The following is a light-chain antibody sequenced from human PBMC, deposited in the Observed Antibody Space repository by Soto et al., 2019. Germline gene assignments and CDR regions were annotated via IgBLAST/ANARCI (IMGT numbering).Light chain of an antibody. V-gene: IGLV2-23*02. J-gene: IGLJ1*01. Sequence: QSVLTQPASVSGSPGQSITISCTGTSSDVGSDNVVSWYQQYPGKAPQLMIYEAFKRPSEVSSRFSGSKSGNTASLSISGLQAEDEAEYHCCSYAGSSTFEVDVFGTGTKVTVL. CDR3: CSYAGSSTFEVDV. CDR1: SSDVGSDNV. CDR2: EAF.